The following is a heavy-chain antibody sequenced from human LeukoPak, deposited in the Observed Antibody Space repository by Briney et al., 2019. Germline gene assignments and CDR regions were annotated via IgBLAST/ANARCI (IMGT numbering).Heavy chain of an antibody. Sequence: ASVKVSCKASGGTFSSYAVSWVRQAPGQGLEWMGGIIPIFGTANYAQKFQGRVTITADESTSTAYMELSSLRSGDTAVYYCARSTDIVVVPAATRFLEGSLEHGYYHYMDVWGKGTTVTVSS. CDR1: GGTFSSYA. V-gene: IGHV1-69*13. CDR2: IIPIFGTA. J-gene: IGHJ6*03. CDR3: ARSTDIVVVPAATRFLEGSLEHGYYHYMDV. D-gene: IGHD2-2*01.